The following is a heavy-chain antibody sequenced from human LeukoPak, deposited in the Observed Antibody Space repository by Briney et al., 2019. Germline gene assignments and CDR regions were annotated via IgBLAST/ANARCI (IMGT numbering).Heavy chain of an antibody. J-gene: IGHJ4*02. CDR2: IYYSGST. CDR1: GGSTSSYY. Sequence: SETLSLTCTVSGGSTSSYYWSWIRQPPGKGLEWIGYIYYSGSTNYNPSLKSRVTISVDTSKNQFSLKLSSVTAADTAVYYCARAIDKDYGDYLDYWGQGTLVTVSS. CDR3: ARAIDKDYGDYLDY. V-gene: IGHV4-59*01. D-gene: IGHD4-17*01.